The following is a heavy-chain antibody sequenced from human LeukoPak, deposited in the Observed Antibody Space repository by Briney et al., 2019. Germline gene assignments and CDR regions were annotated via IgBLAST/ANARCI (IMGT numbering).Heavy chain of an antibody. CDR1: GYSITSYW. CDR2: IYPGDSGT. J-gene: IGHJ5*02. CDR3: ARRDIVLRWFDP. Sequence: GESLHISCKGSGYSITSYWIGWVLRMPGKGLQWMGIIYPGDSGTSYSPSFQGQVTISADKSISTGYLQWSSLKASDTAMYYCARRDIVLRWFDPWGQGTLVTVSS. D-gene: IGHD2-8*01. V-gene: IGHV5-51*01.